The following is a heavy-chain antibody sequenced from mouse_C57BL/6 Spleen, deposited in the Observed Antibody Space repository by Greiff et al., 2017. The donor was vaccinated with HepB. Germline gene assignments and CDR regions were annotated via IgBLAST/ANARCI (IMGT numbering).Heavy chain of an antibody. D-gene: IGHD1-1*02. V-gene: IGHV1-61*01. CDR1: GYTFTSYW. Sequence: QVQLQQPGAELVRPGSSVKLSCKASGYTFTSYWMDWVKQRPGQGLEWIGNIYPSDSETHYNQKFKDKATLTVDKSSSTAYMQLSSLTSEDSAVYYCARGGGYGRDAMDYWSQGTSVTVSS. CDR2: IYPSDSET. J-gene: IGHJ4*01. CDR3: ARGGGYGRDAMDY.